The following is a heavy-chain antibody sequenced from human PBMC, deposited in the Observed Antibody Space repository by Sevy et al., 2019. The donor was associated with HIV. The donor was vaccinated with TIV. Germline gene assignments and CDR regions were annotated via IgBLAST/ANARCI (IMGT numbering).Heavy chain of an antibody. CDR1: GFTFSNYA. J-gene: IGHJ6*02. V-gene: IGHV3-21*05. CDR3: VRDCGKGYAMDV. CDR2: IGGSGHYI. D-gene: IGHD2-8*01. Sequence: GGSLRLSCAASGFTFSNYAMNWVRQAPGKGLEWVSYIGGSGHYIFYADSVKGRFTISRDNARNSLYLQMNNLRGEDTAFSYCVRDCGKGYAMDVWGQGATVTVSS.